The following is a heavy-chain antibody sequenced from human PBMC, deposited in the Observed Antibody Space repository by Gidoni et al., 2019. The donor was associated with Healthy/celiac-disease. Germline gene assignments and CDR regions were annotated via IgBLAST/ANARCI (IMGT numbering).Heavy chain of an antibody. Sequence: EVQLVESGGGLVQPGRSLRLSCAASGFTFDDYAMHWVRQAPGKGLEWVSGISWNSGSIGYADSVKGRFTISRDNAKNSLYLQMNSLRAEDTALYYCAKDSRITIFGVVINYGMDVWGQGTTVTVSS. CDR2: ISWNSGSI. J-gene: IGHJ6*02. V-gene: IGHV3-9*01. D-gene: IGHD3-3*01. CDR1: GFTFDDYA. CDR3: AKDSRITIFGVVINYGMDV.